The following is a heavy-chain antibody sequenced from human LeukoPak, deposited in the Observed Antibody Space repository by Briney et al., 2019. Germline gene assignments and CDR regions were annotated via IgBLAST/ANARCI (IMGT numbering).Heavy chain of an antibody. Sequence: KPSETLSLTCTLSGGSTSHYYWSWIRQPVGKGMEWIGRMYTSGSTYYNPSLKSRVTISVDTSKNQFSLKLSSVTAADTAVYYCARDIVGATLNWFDPWGQGTLVTVSS. V-gene: IGHV4-4*07. CDR2: MYTSGST. J-gene: IGHJ5*02. D-gene: IGHD1-26*01. CDR3: ARDIVGATLNWFDP. CDR1: GGSTSHYY.